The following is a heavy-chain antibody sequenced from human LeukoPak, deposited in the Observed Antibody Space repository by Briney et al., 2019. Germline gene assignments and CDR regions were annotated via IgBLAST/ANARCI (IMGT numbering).Heavy chain of an antibody. J-gene: IGHJ4*02. CDR1: GGSISSSNW. V-gene: IGHV4-4*02. Sequence: SETLSLTCAVSGGSISSSNWWSWVRPPPGKGLEWIGEIYHSGSTNYNPSLKSRVTISVDKSKNQFSLKLSSVTAADTAVYYCARELRDSSGYYYPHYFDYWGQGTLVTVSS. CDR3: ARELRDSSGYYYPHYFDY. D-gene: IGHD3-22*01. CDR2: IYHSGST.